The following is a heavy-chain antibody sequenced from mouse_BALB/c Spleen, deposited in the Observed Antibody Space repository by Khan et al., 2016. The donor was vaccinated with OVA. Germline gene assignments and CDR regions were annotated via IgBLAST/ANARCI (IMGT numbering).Heavy chain of an antibody. CDR2: INPGSGYT. D-gene: IGHD2-14*01. J-gene: IGHJ4*01. CDR1: GYTFTSHT. CDR3: ARRTTEYAMDY. Sequence: VQLQESGAELARPGASVKMSCKASGYTFTSHTMHWVKQRPGQGLEWIGYINPGSGYTNYNQKFNDKASLTADKSSSTAYMQLSSLTSEDSAVYYCARRTTEYAMDYWGQGTSVTVSA. V-gene: IGHV1-4*01.